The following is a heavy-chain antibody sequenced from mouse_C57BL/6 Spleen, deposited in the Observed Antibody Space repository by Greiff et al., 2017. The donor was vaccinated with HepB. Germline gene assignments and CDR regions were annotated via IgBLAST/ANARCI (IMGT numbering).Heavy chain of an antibody. CDR3: ARCNDGYSWFAY. CDR1: GYTFTSYW. J-gene: IGHJ3*01. D-gene: IGHD2-3*01. V-gene: IGHV1-69*01. Sequence: QVQLQQPGAELVMPGASVKLSCKASGYTFTSYWMHWVKQRPGQGLEWIGEIDPSDSYTNYNQKFKGKSTLTVDKSSSTAYMKLSSLTSEDSVVYYCARCNDGYSWFAYWGQGTLVTVSA. CDR2: IDPSDSYT.